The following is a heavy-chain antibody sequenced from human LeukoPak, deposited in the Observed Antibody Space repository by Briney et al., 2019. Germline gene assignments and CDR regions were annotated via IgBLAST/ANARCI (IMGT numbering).Heavy chain of an antibody. CDR3: ARDQGYYDSSGYYGDAFDI. D-gene: IGHD3-22*01. V-gene: IGHV1-18*01. Sequence: SVKVSCKASGYTFTSYGISWVRQAPGQGLEWMGWVSAYNGNTNYAQKLQGRVTMTTDTSTSTAYMELRSLRSDDTAVYYCARDQGYYDSSGYYGDAFDIWGQGTMVTVSS. CDR1: GYTFTSYG. CDR2: VSAYNGNT. J-gene: IGHJ3*02.